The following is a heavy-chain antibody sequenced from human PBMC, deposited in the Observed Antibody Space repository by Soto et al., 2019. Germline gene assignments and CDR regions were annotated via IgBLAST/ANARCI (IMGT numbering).Heavy chain of an antibody. CDR3: ARVEYIAYYVAPFDP. CDR1: GGSVSSYY. CDR2: IYYSGST. J-gene: IGHJ5*02. V-gene: IGHV4-59*02. Sequence: SETLFLTCTVSGGSVSSYYWSWIRQPPGKGLEWIGYIYYSGSTNYNPSLKSRVTISVDTSKNQFSLKLSSVTAADTAVYYCARVEYIAYYVAPFDPWGQGTLVTVSS. D-gene: IGHD3-3*01.